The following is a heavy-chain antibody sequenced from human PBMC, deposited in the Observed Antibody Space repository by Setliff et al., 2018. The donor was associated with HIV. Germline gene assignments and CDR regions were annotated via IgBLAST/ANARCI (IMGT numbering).Heavy chain of an antibody. CDR3: ARSFPYTDTPIGS. Sequence: PGGSLRLSCAASGFTFPTYWISWVRQAPGKGLEWVANIKRDGTETHYVGSVRGRFTISRDNAKKSLYLQMNSLRAEDTAVYYCARSFPYTDTPIGSWGQGTLVTVSS. D-gene: IGHD3-16*01. V-gene: IGHV3-7*03. CDR1: GFTFPTYW. CDR2: IKRDGTET. J-gene: IGHJ4*02.